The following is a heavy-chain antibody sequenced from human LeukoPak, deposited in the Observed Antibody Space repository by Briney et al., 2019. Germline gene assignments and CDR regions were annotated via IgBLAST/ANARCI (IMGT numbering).Heavy chain of an antibody. CDR2: ISSSSSYI. CDR3: ARGWDSSGYYYSFDY. CDR1: GFTFSSYS. Sequence: GGSLRLSCAASGFTFSSYSMNWVRQAPGKGLEWVSSISSSSSYIYYADSVKGRFTISRDNAKNSLYQQMNSLRAEDTAVYYCARGWDSSGYYYSFDYWGQGTLVTVSS. V-gene: IGHV3-21*01. J-gene: IGHJ4*02. D-gene: IGHD3-22*01.